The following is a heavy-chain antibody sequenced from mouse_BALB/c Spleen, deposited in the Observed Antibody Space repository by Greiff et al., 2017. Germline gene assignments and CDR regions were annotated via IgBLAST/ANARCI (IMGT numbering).Heavy chain of an antibody. V-gene: IGHV2-2*02. D-gene: IGHD1-1*01. Sequence: QVQLQQSGPGLVKPSQSLSITCTVSGFSLTSYGVHWVRQSPGTGLEWLGVIWSGGSTDYNAAFISSLSISKVNSTSQVFFILNSLQANDTAIYYCATGGSSWIAYWGQGTLVTVSA. CDR2: IWSGGST. CDR1: GFSLTSYG. J-gene: IGHJ3*01. CDR3: ATGGSSWIAY.